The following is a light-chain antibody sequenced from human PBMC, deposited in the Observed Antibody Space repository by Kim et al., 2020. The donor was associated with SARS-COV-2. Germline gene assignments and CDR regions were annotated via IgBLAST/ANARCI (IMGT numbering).Light chain of an antibody. CDR2: GAT. CDR1: QSVRNN. CDR3: QQDDDWPPWT. Sequence: PGEKASMTCRASQSVRNNVAWYQQKPGQAPRLLIYGATTRANDVPARCSGSGSGTDFTLTISSLQSEDLAVYHCQQDDDWPPWTFGQGTKVDIK. J-gene: IGKJ1*01. V-gene: IGKV3-15*01.